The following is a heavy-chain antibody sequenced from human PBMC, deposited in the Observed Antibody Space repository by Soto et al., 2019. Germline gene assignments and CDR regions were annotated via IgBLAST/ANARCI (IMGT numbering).Heavy chain of an antibody. D-gene: IGHD4-4*01. CDR1: GYTFTSYG. CDR2: ISAYNGNT. J-gene: IGHJ6*03. Sequence: ASVKVSCKASGYTFTSYGISWVRQAPGQGLEWMGWISAYNGNTNYAQKHQGRVTMTTDTSTSTAYMELRSLRSDDTAVYYCARDQDRLQYSPIYYYYYYMDVWGKGTTVTVSS. CDR3: ARDQDRLQYSPIYYYYYYMDV. V-gene: IGHV1-18*01.